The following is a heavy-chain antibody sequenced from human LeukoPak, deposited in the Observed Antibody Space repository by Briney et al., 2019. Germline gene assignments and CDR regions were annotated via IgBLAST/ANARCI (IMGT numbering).Heavy chain of an antibody. V-gene: IGHV4-38-2*02. J-gene: IGHJ5*02. CDR2: TSHSDSP. D-gene: IGHD3-16*01. CDR1: GMSISSRHY. CDR3: ARDFGETSLPNWFDP. Sequence: KTSETLCLTCSVSGMSISSRHYWGWLRPPPGKGLELIGSTSHSDSPYYNPSLESRVTISLDTSRNQFSLKLTSVTAADTAVYYCARDFGETSLPNWFDPWGQGTLVTVSS.